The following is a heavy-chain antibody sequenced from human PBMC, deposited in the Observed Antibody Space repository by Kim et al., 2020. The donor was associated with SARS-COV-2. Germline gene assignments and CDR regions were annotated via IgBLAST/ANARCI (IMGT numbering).Heavy chain of an antibody. Sequence: SETLSLTCTVSGGSISSYYWSWIRQPPGKGLEWIGYIYYSGSTTYNPSLKSRVIISINTSKTQFSLMLNSVTAADTALYYCARVVPIVADAFDIWGQGTMVTVSS. V-gene: IGHV4-59*01. CDR3: ARVVPIVADAFDI. CDR2: IYYSGST. D-gene: IGHD3-22*01. J-gene: IGHJ3*02. CDR1: GGSISSYY.